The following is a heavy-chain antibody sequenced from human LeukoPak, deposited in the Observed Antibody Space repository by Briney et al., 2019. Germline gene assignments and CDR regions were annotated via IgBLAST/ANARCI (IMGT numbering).Heavy chain of an antibody. CDR1: GGTFISYT. Sequence: ASVKVSRKASGGTFISYTISGVGQAPGQGGEWMGRIIPILGIANYAQKFQGRVTITADKSTSTAYMELSSLRSEDTAVYYCARDSDSSLPDYWGQGTLVTVSS. V-gene: IGHV1-69*04. J-gene: IGHJ4*02. CDR3: ARDSDSSLPDY. CDR2: IIPILGIA. D-gene: IGHD6-13*01.